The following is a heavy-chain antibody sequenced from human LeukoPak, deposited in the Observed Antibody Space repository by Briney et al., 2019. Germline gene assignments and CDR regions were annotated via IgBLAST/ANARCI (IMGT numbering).Heavy chain of an antibody. CDR3: ASLSIAAPLSSLLSDYMDV. D-gene: IGHD6-6*01. V-gene: IGHV3-30-3*01. Sequence: GGSLRLSCAASGLTFSSYAMHWVRQAPGKGLEWVAVISYDGSNKYYADSVKGRFTISRDNSKNTLYLQMNSLRAEDTAVYYCASLSIAAPLSSLLSDYMDVWGKGTTVTVSS. CDR1: GLTFSSYA. CDR2: ISYDGSNK. J-gene: IGHJ6*03.